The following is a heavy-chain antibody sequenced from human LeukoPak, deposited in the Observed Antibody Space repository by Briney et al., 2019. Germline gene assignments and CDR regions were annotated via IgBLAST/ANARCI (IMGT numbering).Heavy chain of an antibody. J-gene: IGHJ4*02. CDR2: IYTSGST. D-gene: IGHD5-18*01. CDR1: GGSISSYY. CDR3: AREARGTPHSYGYIFDY. V-gene: IGHV4-4*07. Sequence: SETLSLTCTVSGGSISSYYWRWIRQPAGKGLEWIGRIYTSGSTNYNPSLKSRVTISVDKSKNQFSLRLSSVTAADTAVYYCAREARGTPHSYGYIFDYWGQGTLVTVSS.